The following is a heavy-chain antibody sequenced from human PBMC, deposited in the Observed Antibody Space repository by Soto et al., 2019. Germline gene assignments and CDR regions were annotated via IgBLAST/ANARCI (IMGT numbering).Heavy chain of an antibody. V-gene: IGHV5-51*01. J-gene: IGHJ6*02. CDR2: IYPGDSDT. Sequence: GESLNISCKGSGYSFTSYWIGWVRQMPGKGLEWMGIIYPGDSDTRYSPSFQGQVTISADKSISTAYLQWSSLKASDTAMYYCARLGDCSSTSCSYGMDVWGQGTTVTVSS. CDR1: GYSFTSYW. D-gene: IGHD2-2*01. CDR3: ARLGDCSSTSCSYGMDV.